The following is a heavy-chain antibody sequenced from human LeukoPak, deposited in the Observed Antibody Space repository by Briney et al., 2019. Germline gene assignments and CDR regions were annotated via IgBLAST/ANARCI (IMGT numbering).Heavy chain of an antibody. J-gene: IGHJ6*03. CDR3: ARDPYSGNYGAYYYYYMDV. Sequence: GGSLRLSCAASGFSFSSYSMNWVRQAPGKGLEWVSSISTSSSYIYYADSVRGRFTISRDNAKSSLYLQMDSLRAEDTAVYYCARDPYSGNYGAYYYYYMDVRGKGTTVTIS. CDR2: ISTSSSYI. D-gene: IGHD1-26*01. V-gene: IGHV3-21*01. CDR1: GFSFSSYS.